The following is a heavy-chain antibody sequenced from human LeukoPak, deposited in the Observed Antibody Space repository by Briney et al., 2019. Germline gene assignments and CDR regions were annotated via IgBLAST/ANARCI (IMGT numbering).Heavy chain of an antibody. Sequence: GASVKVSCKASGYTFSTSTISWVRQAAGQGLEWMGWINPKNGKTSYAQKFQDRVTMTENTSTSTTYMELSSPRSEDTAVYYCARGLAPYSYEYSGHDPYYYYNMDVWGKGTTVIISS. V-gene: IGHV1-8*01. J-gene: IGHJ6*03. CDR3: ARGLAPYSYEYSGHDPYYYYNMDV. D-gene: IGHD3-22*01. CDR2: INPKNGKT. CDR1: GYTFSTST.